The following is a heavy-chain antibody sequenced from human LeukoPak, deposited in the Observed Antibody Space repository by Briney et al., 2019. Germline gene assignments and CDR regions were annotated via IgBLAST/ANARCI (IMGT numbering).Heavy chain of an antibody. CDR2: INTDGSST. Sequence: GGSLRLSCATSGFTFSSYWMHWVRQAPGKGLVWVSRINTDGSSTSYADSVKGRFTISRDNAKNTLYLQMNSLRAEDTAVYYCARGDIAAGGSDYWGRGTLVTVSS. CDR3: ARGDIAAGGSDY. D-gene: IGHD6-13*01. CDR1: GFTFSSYW. J-gene: IGHJ4*02. V-gene: IGHV3-74*01.